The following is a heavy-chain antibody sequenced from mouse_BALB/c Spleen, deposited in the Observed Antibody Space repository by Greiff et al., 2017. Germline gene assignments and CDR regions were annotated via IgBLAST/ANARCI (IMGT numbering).Heavy chain of an antibody. D-gene: IGHD2-4*01. CDR2: IDPYNGGT. Sequence: EVKLVESGPELVKPGASVKVSCKASGYAFTSYNMYWVKQSHGKSLEWIGYIDPYNGGTSYNQKFKGKATLTVDKSSSTAYMHLNSLTSEDSAVYYCAGYDYEGDFDYWGQGTTLTVSS. CDR3: AGYDYEGDFDY. V-gene: IGHV1S135*01. J-gene: IGHJ2*01. CDR1: GYAFTSYN.